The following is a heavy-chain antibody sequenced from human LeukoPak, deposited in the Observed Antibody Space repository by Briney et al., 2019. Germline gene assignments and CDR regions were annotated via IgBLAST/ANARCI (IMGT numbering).Heavy chain of an antibody. CDR3: AREYSGDGAFDI. CDR1: GFTFSSYA. V-gene: IGHV3-30-3*01. Sequence: GRSLRLSCAASGFTFSSYAMHWVRQAPGKGLEWVAVISYDGSNKYYADSVKGRFTISRDNSKNTLYLQINSLRAEDTAVYYCAREYSGDGAFDIWGQGTMVTVSS. CDR2: ISYDGSNK. J-gene: IGHJ3*02. D-gene: IGHD5-12*01.